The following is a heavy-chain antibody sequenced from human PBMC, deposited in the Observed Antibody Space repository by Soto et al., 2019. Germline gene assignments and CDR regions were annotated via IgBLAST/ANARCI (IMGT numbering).Heavy chain of an antibody. V-gene: IGHV3-48*02. CDR3: VRDRDLYRDMSHADP. CDR2: ITIVTGNT. J-gene: IGHJ5*02. D-gene: IGHD1-26*01. Sequence: GGSLRLSCEASGFTISGCSMNWVRQTPGKGLEWLAYITIVTGNTRYADSVRGRFTISADNAANSVFLQMNSLRDEDTAVYFCVRDRDLYRDMSHADPWGQGTLVTVSS. CDR1: GFTISGCS.